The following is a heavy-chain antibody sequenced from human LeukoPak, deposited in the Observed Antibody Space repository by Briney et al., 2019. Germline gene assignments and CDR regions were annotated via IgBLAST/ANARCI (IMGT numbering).Heavy chain of an antibody. CDR1: GGSISSGDYY. J-gene: IGHJ3*02. CDR2: IYYSGST. Sequence: SETLSLTCTVSGGSISSGDYYWSWIRQPPGKGLEWIGYIYYSGSTYYNPSLKSRVTISVDTSKNQFSLKLSSVTAADTAVYYCARVVSDSSGYYYYAFDIWGKGTMVTVSS. V-gene: IGHV4-30-4*08. D-gene: IGHD3-22*01. CDR3: ARVVSDSSGYYYYAFDI.